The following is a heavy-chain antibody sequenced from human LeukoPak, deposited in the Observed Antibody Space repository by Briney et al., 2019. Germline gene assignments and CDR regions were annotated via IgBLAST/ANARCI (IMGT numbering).Heavy chain of an antibody. V-gene: IGHV3-23*01. CDR2: VTARGGTT. Sequence: GGSLRLSCAASGFTFSNYAMTWVRQAPGKGLQWVSSVTARGGTTYYADSVKGRIAISRDNSKNTLYLQLNSLRADDTAVYYCAKDLFMGASGWYVFDYWGQGTLVTVSS. D-gene: IGHD6-19*01. CDR3: AKDLFMGASGWYVFDY. J-gene: IGHJ4*02. CDR1: GFTFSNYA.